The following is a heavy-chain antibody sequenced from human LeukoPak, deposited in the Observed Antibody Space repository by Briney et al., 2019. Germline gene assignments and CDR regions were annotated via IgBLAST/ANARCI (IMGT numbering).Heavy chain of an antibody. CDR2: ISYDGRNK. CDR3: AKRGGTVTAPWRAFDI. CDR1: GFTFSSYG. J-gene: IGHJ3*02. D-gene: IGHD4-17*01. V-gene: IGHV3-30*18. Sequence: SGGSLRLSCAASGFTFSSYGMHWVRQAPGKGLEWVSFISYDGRNKYYADSEKGRFTTSRDNSKNTLYLQMNSLRAEDTAVYYCAKRGGTVTAPWRAFDIWGQGTMVTVSS.